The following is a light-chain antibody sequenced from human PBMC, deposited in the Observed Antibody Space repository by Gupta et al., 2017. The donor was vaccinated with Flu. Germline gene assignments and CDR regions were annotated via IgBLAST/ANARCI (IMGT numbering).Light chain of an antibody. CDR2: GAS. J-gene: IGKJ2*01. Sequence: EIAMTQSPATLSVSPGERATLSCRASQSVRSNLAWYQQKPGQAPRLLMYGASTRATAIPARFIGSGSGTEFTLTISSLQSEDFAVYYCQQYDNWPDTFGQGTKLEIK. V-gene: IGKV3-15*01. CDR3: QQYDNWPDT. CDR1: QSVRSN.